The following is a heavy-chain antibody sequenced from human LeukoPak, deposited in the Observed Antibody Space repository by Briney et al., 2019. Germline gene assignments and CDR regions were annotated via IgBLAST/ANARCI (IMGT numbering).Heavy chain of an antibody. CDR1: GFTFSSYA. CDR3: AKTYSRAVAGFFDY. D-gene: IGHD6-19*01. CDR2: ICGSGGST. V-gene: IGHV3-23*01. Sequence: GGSLRLSCAASGFTFSSYAMSWVRQAPGKGLDWVLAICGSGGSTYYADSVKGRFTICRDNSKNTLYLQMNRLRAEDTAVYYCAKTYSRAVAGFFDYWGQGTLVTVSS. J-gene: IGHJ4*02.